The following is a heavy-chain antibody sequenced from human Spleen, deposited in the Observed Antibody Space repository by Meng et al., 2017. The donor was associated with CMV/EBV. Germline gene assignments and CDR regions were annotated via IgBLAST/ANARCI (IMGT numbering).Heavy chain of an antibody. CDR2: ISSSGST. Sequence: SETLSLTCTVSGGSVSSGNYYWSWTRQPPGKGLEWLGYISSSGSTNYSPSLKSRVTISLDTSKNQFSLKVRSVTAADTAVYYCARELMLYAAFDFWGQGTLVTVSS. V-gene: IGHV4-61*01. CDR3: ARELMLYAAFDF. J-gene: IGHJ4*02. CDR1: GGSVSSGNYY. D-gene: IGHD2-8*01.